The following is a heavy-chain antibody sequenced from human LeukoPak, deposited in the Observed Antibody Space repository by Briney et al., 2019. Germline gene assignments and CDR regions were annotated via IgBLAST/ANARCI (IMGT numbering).Heavy chain of an antibody. V-gene: IGHV1-69*05. CDR1: GGTFSSYA. CDR2: IIPIFGTA. D-gene: IGHD3-22*01. CDR3: ARVPTYYYDSSGYTLEY. Sequence: GASVKASCKASGGTFSSYAISWVRQAPGQGLEWMGGIIPIFGTANYAQKFQGRVTITTDESTSTAYMELSSLRSEDTAVYYCARVPTYYYDSSGYTLEYWGQGTLVTVSS. J-gene: IGHJ4*02.